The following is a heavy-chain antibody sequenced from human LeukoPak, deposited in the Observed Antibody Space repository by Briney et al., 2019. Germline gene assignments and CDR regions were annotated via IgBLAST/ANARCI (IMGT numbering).Heavy chain of an antibody. J-gene: IGHJ4*02. D-gene: IGHD6-19*01. V-gene: IGHV4-4*02. CDR2: IYHSGST. CDR3: ARGREEYSSGWCRFDY. Sequence: SGTLSLTCAVFGWSSGSSSWWGCVGQPPVKGLEWIGEIYHSGSTNYNPSLKSRVTISVDKSKNQFSLKLSSVTAADTAVYYCARGREEYSSGWCRFDYWGQGTLVTVSS. CDR1: GWSSGSSSW.